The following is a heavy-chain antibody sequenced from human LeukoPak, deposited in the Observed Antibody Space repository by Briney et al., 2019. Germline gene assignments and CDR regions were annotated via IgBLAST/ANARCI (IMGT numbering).Heavy chain of an antibody. V-gene: IGHV3-23*01. Sequence: PGGSLRLSCAASGFTFSSYAMSWVRQAPGKGLEWVSAISGSGGSTYYADSVKGRFTISRDNTKNILYLQMNSLRVEDTAVYYCAAGTAADYWGLGTLVAVSS. CDR3: AAGTAADY. CDR1: GFTFSSYA. J-gene: IGHJ4*02. D-gene: IGHD6-13*01. CDR2: ISGSGGST.